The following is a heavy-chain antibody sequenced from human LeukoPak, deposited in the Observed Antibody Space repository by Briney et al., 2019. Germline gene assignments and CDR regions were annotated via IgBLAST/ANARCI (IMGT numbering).Heavy chain of an antibody. CDR3: AKDVGGGSGSYMFDY. Sequence: QAGGSLRLSCVASGFAFTNYGMMWVRQAPGKGLVWVSYINNDGRSTTYADSVKGRFTISRDNAKNTLYLQMNSLRAEDTAVYYCAKDVGGGSGSYMFDYWGQGTLVTVSS. D-gene: IGHD3-10*01. CDR1: GFAFTNYG. CDR2: INNDGRST. J-gene: IGHJ4*02. V-gene: IGHV3-74*01.